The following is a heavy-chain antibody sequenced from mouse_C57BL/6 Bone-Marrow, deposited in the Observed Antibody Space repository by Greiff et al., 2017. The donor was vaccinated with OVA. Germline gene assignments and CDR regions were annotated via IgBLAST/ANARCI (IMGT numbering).Heavy chain of an antibody. D-gene: IGHD1-1*01. CDR2: ISSGGSYT. CDR3: ARRYYGNDFDV. J-gene: IGHJ1*03. Sequence: EVQRVESGGDLVKPGGSLKLSCAASGFTFSSYGMSWVRQTPDKRLEWVATISSGGSYTYYPDSVKGRFTISRDNAKNTLYLQMSSLKSEDTAMYYCARRYYGNDFDVWGTGTTVTVSS. V-gene: IGHV5-6*01. CDR1: GFTFSSYG.